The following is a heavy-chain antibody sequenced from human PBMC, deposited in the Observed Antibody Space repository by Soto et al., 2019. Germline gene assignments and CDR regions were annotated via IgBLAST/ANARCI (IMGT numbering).Heavy chain of an antibody. V-gene: IGHV1-18*01. D-gene: IGHD3-10*01. CDR1: GYTFTSYG. Sequence: GASVKVSCKASGYTFTSYGISWVRQAPGQGLEWMGWISAYNGNTNYAQKLQGRVTMTTDTSTSTAYMELRSLRSDDTAVYYCARDMVRGVIIPPNGYYYYGMDVWGQGTTVTVSS. CDR3: ARDMVRGVIIPPNGYYYYGMDV. CDR2: ISAYNGNT. J-gene: IGHJ6*02.